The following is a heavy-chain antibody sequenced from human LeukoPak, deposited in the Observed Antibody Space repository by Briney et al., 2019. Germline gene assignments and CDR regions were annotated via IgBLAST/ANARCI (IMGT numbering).Heavy chain of an antibody. CDR1: GFTVSSNC. V-gene: IGHV3-53*01. CDR3: ARTPAAYYYYYMDV. CDR2: IYYSGST. Sequence: PGGSLRLSCAASGFTVSSNCMSWVRQAPGKGLEWVSVIYYSGSTYYADSVKGRFTISRDNSKNTLYLQMNSLRAEDTAVYYCARTPAAYYYYYMDVWGKGTTVTVSS. D-gene: IGHD2-2*01. J-gene: IGHJ6*03.